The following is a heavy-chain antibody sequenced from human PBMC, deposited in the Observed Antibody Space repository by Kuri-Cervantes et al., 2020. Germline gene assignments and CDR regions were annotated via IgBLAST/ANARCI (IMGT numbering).Heavy chain of an antibody. CDR2: IKSDGSST. CDR3: VREGKGGYYDSSGFFDY. V-gene: IGHV3-74*01. D-gene: IGHD3-22*01. CDR1: GFTFSSYW. J-gene: IGHJ4*02. Sequence: GGSLRLSCAASGFTFSSYWMHWVRQVPGKGLVWVSRIKSDGSSTSYADSVKGRFTISRDNAKNSLYLQMNSLRAEDTALYYCVREGKGGYYDSSGFFDYWGQGTLVTVSS.